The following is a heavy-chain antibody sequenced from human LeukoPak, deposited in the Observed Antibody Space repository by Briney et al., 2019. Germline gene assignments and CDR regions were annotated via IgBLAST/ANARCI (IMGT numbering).Heavy chain of an antibody. D-gene: IGHD4-17*01. CDR2: ISAYNGNT. J-gene: IGHJ3*02. CDR3: ASQRTTGDAFDI. V-gene: IGHV1-18*01. Sequence: ASVKVSCKASGYTFTSYGISWVRQAPGQGLEWMGWISAYNGNTNYAQKLQGRVTMTTDTSTSTAYMELRSLRSDDTAVYYCASQRTTGDAFDIWGQGIMVTVSS. CDR1: GYTFTSYG.